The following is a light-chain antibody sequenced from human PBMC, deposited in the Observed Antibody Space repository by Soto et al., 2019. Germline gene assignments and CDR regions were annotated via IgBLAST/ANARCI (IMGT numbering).Light chain of an antibody. CDR2: GAS. V-gene: IGKV3-15*01. Sequence: EIVMTQSPATLSVSPGERATLSCRASQIISNDLAWYQQKPGQAPRLLIYGASTRATGIPGRFSGSGSGTEFTLTISSLQSEDFAVYYCQQYGSSPPLTFGGGTTVDIK. CDR3: QQYGSSPPLT. CDR1: QIISND. J-gene: IGKJ4*01.